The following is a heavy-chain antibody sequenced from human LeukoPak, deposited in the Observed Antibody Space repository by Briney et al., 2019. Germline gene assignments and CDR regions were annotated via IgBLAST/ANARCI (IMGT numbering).Heavy chain of an antibody. Sequence: ASVKVSCKASGGTFSSYDINWVRQATGQGLEWMGWMNPNSGNTGYAQKFQGRVTVTRNTSISTAYMELSSLRSEDTAVYYCARGRQYQRSGWFDPWGQGTLVTVSS. J-gene: IGHJ5*02. CDR2: MNPNSGNT. CDR3: ARGRQYQRSGWFDP. V-gene: IGHV1-8*03. D-gene: IGHD2-2*01. CDR1: GGTFSSYD.